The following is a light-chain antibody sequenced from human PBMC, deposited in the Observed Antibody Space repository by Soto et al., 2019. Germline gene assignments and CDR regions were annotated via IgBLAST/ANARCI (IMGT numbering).Light chain of an antibody. CDR2: DVS. CDR1: SSDVGGYKS. CDR3: CSYVGSYSYV. V-gene: IGLV2-11*01. Sequence: QSVLTQPRSVSGSPGQSDTVSCIGTSSDVGGYKSVSWYQQYPGKAPKLMIYDVSERPSGVPNRFSGSKSGNTASLTISGLQAEDEADYYCCSYVGSYSYVFGTGTKVTVL. J-gene: IGLJ1*01.